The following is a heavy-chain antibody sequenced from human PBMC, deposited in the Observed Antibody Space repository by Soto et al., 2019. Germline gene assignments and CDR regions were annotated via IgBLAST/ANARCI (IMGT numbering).Heavy chain of an antibody. CDR2: VYYTGST. Sequence: QVQLQESGPGLVKPSETLSLTCLVSGGSFSNYYWNWIRQPPGGGLEWIGYVYYTGSTNYNPSLKSRVTISVDTSRNHFSLNLSSVTAADTAVYYCARGCSSWYLHSFDIWGQGTMVSVSS. V-gene: IGHV4-59*01. CDR1: GGSFSNYY. D-gene: IGHD6-13*01. J-gene: IGHJ3*02. CDR3: ARGCSSWYLHSFDI.